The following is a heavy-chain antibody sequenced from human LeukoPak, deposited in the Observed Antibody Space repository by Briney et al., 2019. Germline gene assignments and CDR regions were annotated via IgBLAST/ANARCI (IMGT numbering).Heavy chain of an antibody. CDR1: GGTFSSYA. J-gene: IGHJ4*02. CDR3: ARGDLFTVPYDY. Sequence: SMKVSCKASGGTFSSYAISWVRQAPGQGLEWMGGIIPIFGTANYAQKFQGRVTITADESTSTAYMELSSLRSEDTAVYYCARGDLFTVPYDYWGQGTLVTVSS. D-gene: IGHD4-17*01. CDR2: IIPIFGTA. V-gene: IGHV1-69*01.